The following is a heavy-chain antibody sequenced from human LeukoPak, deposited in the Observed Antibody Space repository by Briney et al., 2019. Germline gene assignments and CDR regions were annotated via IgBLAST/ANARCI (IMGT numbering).Heavy chain of an antibody. CDR1: GGTFSSYA. D-gene: IGHD6-13*01. V-gene: IGHV1-2*02. CDR3: ARSPPITTAGTHFFDY. CDR2: INPNSGGT. J-gene: IGHJ4*02. Sequence: ASVKVSCKASGGTFSSYAISWVRQAPGQGLEWMGWINPNSGGTNYAQKFQGRVTMTRDTSTSTAYMELSRLRPDDTAVYYCARSPPITTAGTHFFDYWGQGTLVTVSS.